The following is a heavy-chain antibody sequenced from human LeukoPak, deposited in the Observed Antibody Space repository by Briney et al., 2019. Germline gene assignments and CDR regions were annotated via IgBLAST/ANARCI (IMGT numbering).Heavy chain of an antibody. CDR3: ARDLWFGEWWESPMVY. Sequence: GASVKVSCKASGYTFTSYAMHWVRQAPEQRLEWMGWINAGNGNTKYSQKFQGRVTITRDTSASTAYMELSSLRSEDTAVYYCARDLWFGEWWESPMVYWGQGTLVTVSS. CDR1: GYTFTSYA. D-gene: IGHD3-10*01. CDR2: INAGNGNT. V-gene: IGHV1-3*01. J-gene: IGHJ4*02.